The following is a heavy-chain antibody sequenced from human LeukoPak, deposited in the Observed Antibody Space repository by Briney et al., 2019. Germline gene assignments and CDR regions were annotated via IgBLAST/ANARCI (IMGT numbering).Heavy chain of an antibody. CDR1: GFTFSSYS. V-gene: IGHV3-48*01. CDR2: ISSSSSTI. D-gene: IGHD5-18*01. Sequence: GGSLRLSCAASGFTFSSYSMNWVRQAPGKGLEWVSYISSSSSTIYYADSVKGRFTISRDNAKNSLYLQMNSLRAEDTAVYYCAREEGDEYSYGSNWFDPWGQGTLVTVSS. CDR3: AREEGDEYSYGSNWFDP. J-gene: IGHJ5*02.